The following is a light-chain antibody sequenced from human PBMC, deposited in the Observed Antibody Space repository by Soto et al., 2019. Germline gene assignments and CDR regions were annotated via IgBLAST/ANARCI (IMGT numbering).Light chain of an antibody. Sequence: DIQMTQSPSTLSASVGDRVTITCRASQSISSWLAWYQQKPGKATKLLIYKASSLESGVPSRFSGSGSGTEFTLTISSLQPDDFATYYCQHGWTFGQGTKVEIK. CDR2: KAS. V-gene: IGKV1-5*03. CDR3: QHGWT. J-gene: IGKJ1*01. CDR1: QSISSW.